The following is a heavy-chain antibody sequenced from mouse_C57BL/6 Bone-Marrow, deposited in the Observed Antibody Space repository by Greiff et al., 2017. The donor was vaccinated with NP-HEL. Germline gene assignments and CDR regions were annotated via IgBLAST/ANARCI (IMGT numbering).Heavy chain of an antibody. CDR1: GFTFTDYY. D-gene: IGHD1-1*01. CDR3: STGGGGYYYAMDY. J-gene: IGHJ4*01. Sequence: EVKVVESGGGLVQPGGSLSLSCAASGFTFTDYYMSWVRQPPGKALEWLGFIRNNANGYTTEYSASVKGRFTISRDNFQSILYLQMNALRAEDSATYCCSTGGGGYYYAMDYWGQGTSVTVSS. V-gene: IGHV7-3*01. CDR2: IRNNANGYTT.